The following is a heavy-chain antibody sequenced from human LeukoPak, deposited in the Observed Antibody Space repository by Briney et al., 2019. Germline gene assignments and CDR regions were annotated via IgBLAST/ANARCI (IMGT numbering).Heavy chain of an antibody. V-gene: IGHV3-23*01. J-gene: IGHJ4*02. Sequence: GGSLTLSCAVSGITLSNYGMSWVRQAPGKGLEWVAGISGSGGSTNYADSVKGRFTISRDNPKNTLFLQMKGLRAEDTAVYFCAKRGVVIRVILVGFHREAYYFDSWGQGALVTVSS. D-gene: IGHD3-22*01. CDR3: AKRGVVIRVILVGFHREAYYFDS. CDR1: GITLSNYG. CDR2: ISGSGGST.